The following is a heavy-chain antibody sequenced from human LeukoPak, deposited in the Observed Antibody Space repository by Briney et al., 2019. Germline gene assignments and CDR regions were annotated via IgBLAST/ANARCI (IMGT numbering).Heavy chain of an antibody. D-gene: IGHD6-13*01. CDR2: ISGSSNNI. J-gene: IGHJ4*02. CDR1: GFTFSSYE. CDR3: ARDNGHRRLEAAGLGY. V-gene: IGHV3-48*01. Sequence: GGSLRLSCAASGFTFSSYEMNWVRQAPGKGLEWVSYISGSSNNIYYADSVKGRFTISRDNAKNSLYLQMNSLRAEDTAVYYCARDNGHRRLEAAGLGYWGQGTLVTVSS.